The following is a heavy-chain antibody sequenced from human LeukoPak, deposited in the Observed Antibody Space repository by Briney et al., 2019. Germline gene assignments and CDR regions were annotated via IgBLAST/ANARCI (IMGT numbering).Heavy chain of an antibody. Sequence: ASVKVSCKASGYSFTNYEINWVRQATGQGLEWMGWMNANSGNTGYAQKVQGRVNITRDTSTNTGYMELRSLRSEDSAVYYCARGPAYSNYGASYYNYMYVWGKGTTVTVSS. J-gene: IGHJ6*03. CDR1: GYSFTNYE. CDR3: ARGPAYSNYGASYYNYMYV. D-gene: IGHD4-11*01. V-gene: IGHV1-8*03. CDR2: MNANSGNT.